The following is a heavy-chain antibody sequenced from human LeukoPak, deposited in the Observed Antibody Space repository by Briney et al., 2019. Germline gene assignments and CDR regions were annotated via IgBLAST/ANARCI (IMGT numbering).Heavy chain of an antibody. CDR1: GYSFTSYW. V-gene: IGHV5-51*01. D-gene: IGHD2/OR15-2a*01. Sequence: GESLKISCKGSGYSFTSYWIGWVRQMPGKGLEWMGIIYPGDSDTRYSPSFQGQVSISADKSISTAYLQWSSLKASDTAMYYCARPMYPGVLTTQPFQHWGQGTLVTVSS. CDR2: IYPGDSDT. J-gene: IGHJ1*01. CDR3: ARPMYPGVLTTQPFQH.